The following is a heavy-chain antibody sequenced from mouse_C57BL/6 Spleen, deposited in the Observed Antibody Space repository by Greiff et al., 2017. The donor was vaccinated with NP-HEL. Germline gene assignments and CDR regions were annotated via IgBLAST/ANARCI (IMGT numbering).Heavy chain of an antibody. CDR2: IDPSDSET. V-gene: IGHV1-52*01. J-gene: IGHJ1*03. CDR1: GYTFTSYW. CDR3: ARGPGTGYFDV. Sequence: QVQLQQPGAELVRPGSSVKLSCKASGYTFTSYWMHWVKQRPIQGLEWIGNIDPSDSETHYNQKFKDKATLTVDKSASTAYMQLSSLTSEDAAVYYWARGPGTGYFDVWGTGTTVTVAS. D-gene: IGHD4-1*01.